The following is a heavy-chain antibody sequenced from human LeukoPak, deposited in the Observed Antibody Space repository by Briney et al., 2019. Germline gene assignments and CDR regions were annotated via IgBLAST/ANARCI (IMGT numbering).Heavy chain of an antibody. D-gene: IGHD2-21*02. CDR2: INSDWSST. J-gene: IGHJ4*02. CDR3: AGPMTEIDY. Sequence: PGGSLRLSCAASGFTFSKYWMHWVRQAPGKGLVWVSHINSDWSSTNYADSVKGRFTISRDNAKNTLYLQMNSLRAEDTAVYYCAGPMTEIDYWGQGTLVTVSS. V-gene: IGHV3-74*01. CDR1: GFTFSKYW.